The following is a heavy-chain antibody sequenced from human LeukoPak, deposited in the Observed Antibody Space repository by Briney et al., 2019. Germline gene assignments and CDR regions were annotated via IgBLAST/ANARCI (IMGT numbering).Heavy chain of an antibody. V-gene: IGHV4-4*02. D-gene: IGHD1-1*01. J-gene: IGHJ6*01. CDR3: ARHARLEVDYFTYAMDL. CDR1: GGSISSNNS. CDR2: IYHGGST. Sequence: SSETLSPTCAVSGGSISSNNSWNWVRQPPGKGLEWIGEIYHGGSTNYNPSLKSRVTISVDKSKNQFSLKLRSVTAADTAVYYCARHARLEVDYFTYAMDLWPQGPTVSVSS.